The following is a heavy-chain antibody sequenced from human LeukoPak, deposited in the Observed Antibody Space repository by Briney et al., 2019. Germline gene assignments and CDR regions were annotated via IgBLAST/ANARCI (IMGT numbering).Heavy chain of an antibody. CDR3: AKDRGRSGSQDIGATNFDY. Sequence: PGGSLRLSCPASGFTFSSYAMSWVRQAPGKGLEWVSAISGSGGSTYYADSVKGRFTISRDNSKNTLYLQMNSLRAEDTAVYYCAKDRGRSGSQDIGATNFDYWGQGTLVTVSS. D-gene: IGHD2-15*01. CDR1: GFTFSSYA. V-gene: IGHV3-23*01. CDR2: ISGSGGST. J-gene: IGHJ4*02.